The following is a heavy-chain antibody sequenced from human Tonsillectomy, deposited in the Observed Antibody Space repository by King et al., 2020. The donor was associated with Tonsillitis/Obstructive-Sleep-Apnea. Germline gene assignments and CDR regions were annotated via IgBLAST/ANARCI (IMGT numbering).Heavy chain of an antibody. V-gene: IGHV1-18*01. CDR3: ARDSRSHYYDTSGYYTFEY. D-gene: IGHD3-22*01. CDR1: GYTFTTYG. CDR2: ISAYNGDT. J-gene: IGHJ4*02. Sequence: QLVQSRAEVKKPGASVKVSCKASGYTFTTYGISWVRQAPGQGLEWMGWISAYNGDTNYAQKLQDRVTMTTDTSTSTAYMEVRSLISDDTAVYYCARDSRSHYYDTSGYYTFEYWGQGTLVTVSS.